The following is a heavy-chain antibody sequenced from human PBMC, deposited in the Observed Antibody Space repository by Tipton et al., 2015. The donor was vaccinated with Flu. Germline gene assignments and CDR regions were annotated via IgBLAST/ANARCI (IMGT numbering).Heavy chain of an antibody. D-gene: IGHD3-10*01. J-gene: IGHJ3*02. CDR2: IWFDGSNK. V-gene: IGHV3-33*08. CDR3: ARWFGDLQAFDI. CDR1: GFTFSSHG. Sequence: SLRLSCAASGFTFSSHGMHWVRRAPGKGLEWVAVIWFDGSNKYYADSVKGRITISRDNSKNTLYLQMNSLRAEDTGVNYCARWFGDLQAFDIWGQRTMVAVS.